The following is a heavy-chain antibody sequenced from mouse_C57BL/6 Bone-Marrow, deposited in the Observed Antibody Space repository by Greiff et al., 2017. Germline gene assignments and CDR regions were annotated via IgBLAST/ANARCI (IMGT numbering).Heavy chain of an antibody. D-gene: IGHD1-1*01. V-gene: IGHV1-59*01. Sequence: QVQLQQPGAELVRPGTSVKLSCKASGYTFTSYWMHWVKQRPGQGLEWIGVIDPSDSYTNYNQKFKGKATLTVDTSSSTAYMQLSSLTSEDSAVYYCARGEDYYGSSSFDYWGQGTTLTVSS. J-gene: IGHJ2*01. CDR1: GYTFTSYW. CDR2: IDPSDSYT. CDR3: ARGEDYYGSSSFDY.